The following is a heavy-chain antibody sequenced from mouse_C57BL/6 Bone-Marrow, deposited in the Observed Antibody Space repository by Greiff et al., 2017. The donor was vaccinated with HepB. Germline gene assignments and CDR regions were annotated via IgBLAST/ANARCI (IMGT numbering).Heavy chain of an antibody. CDR1: GYTFTDYY. Sequence: QVQLQQSGAELVRPGASVKLSCKASGYTFTDYYINWVKQRPGQGLEWIARIYPGSGNTYYNEKFKGKATLTVEKSSSTAYMQLSSLTSEDSAVYYCLWYFDDWGTGTTVTVSS. J-gene: IGHJ1*03. CDR2: IYPGSGNT. V-gene: IGHV1-76*01. CDR3: LWYFDD.